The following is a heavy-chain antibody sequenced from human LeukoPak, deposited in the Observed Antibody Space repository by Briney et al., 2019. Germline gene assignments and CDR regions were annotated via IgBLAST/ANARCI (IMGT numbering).Heavy chain of an antibody. D-gene: IGHD6-13*01. CDR1: GYTFTSYD. J-gene: IGHJ6*03. CDR3: ARGQRVRAAGTFPRHYYYYYMDV. Sequence: ASVKVSCKASGYTFTSYDINWVRQATGQGLEWMGWMNPNSGNTGYAQKFQGRVTMTRNTSISTAYMELSSLRSEDTAVYYCARGQRVRAAGTFPRHYYYYYMDVWGKGTTVTVSS. CDR2: MNPNSGNT. V-gene: IGHV1-8*01.